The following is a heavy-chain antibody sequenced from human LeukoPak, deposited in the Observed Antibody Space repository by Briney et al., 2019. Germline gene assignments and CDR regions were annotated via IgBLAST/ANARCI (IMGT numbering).Heavy chain of an antibody. V-gene: IGHV4-4*02. Sequence: SGTLSLTCGVSGGSITSTNYWTWVRHPPRKLLELIGEVNLQGSTNYNPSLMGRVAISVDMSENHISLQLTSVTAADTAVYYCAREGGPYRPLDYSGQGTLVTVSS. J-gene: IGHJ4*02. CDR3: AREGGPYRPLDY. CDR1: GGSITSTNY. CDR2: VNLQGST.